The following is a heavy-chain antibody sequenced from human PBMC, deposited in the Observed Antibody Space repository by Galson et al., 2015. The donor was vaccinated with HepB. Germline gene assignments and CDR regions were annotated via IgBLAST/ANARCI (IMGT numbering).Heavy chain of an antibody. CDR2: ISWNSGSI. CDR3: AKGPVWLASEFDY. Sequence: SLRLSCAASGFTFDDYAMHWVRQAPGKGLEWVSGISWNSGSIGYADSVKGRFTISRDNAKNSLYLQMNSLRTEDTALYYCAKGPVWLASEFDYWGQGTLVTVSS. J-gene: IGHJ4*02. CDR1: GFTFDDYA. D-gene: IGHD6-19*01. V-gene: IGHV3-9*01.